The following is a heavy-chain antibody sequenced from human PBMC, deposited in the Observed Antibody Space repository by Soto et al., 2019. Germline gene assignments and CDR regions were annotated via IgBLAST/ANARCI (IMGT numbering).Heavy chain of an antibody. V-gene: IGHV3-66*01. CDR3: AKDRYGDYGGIDY. CDR2: IYSSGGT. J-gene: IGHJ4*02. CDR1: GFTVSSNY. D-gene: IGHD4-17*01. Sequence: PGGSLRLSCAASGFTVSSNYMSWVRLAPGRGLEWVSIIYSSGGTYYADSVKDRFTISRDNSRNTLYLQILGLRADDSAVYYCAKDRYGDYGGIDYWGQGTMVTVSS.